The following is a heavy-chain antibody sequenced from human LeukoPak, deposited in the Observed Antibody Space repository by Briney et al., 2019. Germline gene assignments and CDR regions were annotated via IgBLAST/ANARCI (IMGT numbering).Heavy chain of an antibody. V-gene: IGHV3-48*01. CDR1: GFTFSTYT. D-gene: IGHD4-11*01. J-gene: IGHJ5*02. Sequence: RGSLRLSCAPSGFTFSTYTMNWVRHAPREGLGWGSYIIITISTISYADSLKGRFTISRDNAKNSLYLQMKSLRAEDTAVYYCGRVLPYDYINRFDRWGQGTLVTVSS. CDR3: GRVLPYDYINRFDR. CDR2: IIITISTI.